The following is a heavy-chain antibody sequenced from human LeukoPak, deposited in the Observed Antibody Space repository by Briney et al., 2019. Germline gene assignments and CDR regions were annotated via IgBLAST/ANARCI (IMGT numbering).Heavy chain of an antibody. CDR3: ARARGDGYQWYFDL. CDR1: GCTFSSYC. CDR2: IKQDGSEK. Sequence: PGGTLRLSCAASGCTFSSYCWNWIRQAPGKGLEWVANIKQDGSEKNYVDFVKGRFTISRDNAKNSLDLQMNSLRAEDTAMYYCARARGDGYQWYFDLWGRGALVTVSS. J-gene: IGHJ2*01. V-gene: IGHV3-7*01. D-gene: IGHD5-24*01.